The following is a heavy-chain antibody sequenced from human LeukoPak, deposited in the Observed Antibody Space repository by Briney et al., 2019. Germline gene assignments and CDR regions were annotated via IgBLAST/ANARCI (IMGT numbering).Heavy chain of an antibody. CDR2: IIPIFGTA. CDR3: ARGLRGYYDSSGPLYYYYYYMDV. J-gene: IGHJ6*03. V-gene: IGHV1-69*13. D-gene: IGHD3-22*01. CDR1: GGTFSSYA. Sequence: GASVKVSCKASGGTFSSYAISWVRQAPGQGLEWMGGIIPIFGTANYAQKFQGRVTITADESTSTAYMELSSLRSEDTVVYYCARGLRGYYDSSGPLYYYYYYMDVWGKGTTVTVSS.